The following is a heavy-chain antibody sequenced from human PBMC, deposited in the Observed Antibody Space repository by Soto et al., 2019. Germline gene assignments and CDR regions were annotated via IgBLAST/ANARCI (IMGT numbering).Heavy chain of an antibody. CDR2: IYYSGST. V-gene: IGHV4-59*01. CDR1: GGSISSYY. J-gene: IGHJ6*02. Sequence: SETLSLTCTVSGGSISSYYWSWIRQPPGKGLEWIGYIYYSGSTNYNPSLKSRVTISVDTSKNQFSLKLSSVTAADTAVYYCARDLFMSTTRDFWSGYYGSDGMDVWGQGTTVTVSS. CDR3: ARDLFMSTTRDFWSGYYGSDGMDV. D-gene: IGHD3-3*01.